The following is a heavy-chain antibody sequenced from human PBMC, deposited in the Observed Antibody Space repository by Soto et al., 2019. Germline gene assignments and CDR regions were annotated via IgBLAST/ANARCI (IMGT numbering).Heavy chain of an antibody. CDR3: ARGGSSSDKGMDV. Sequence: EVQLVESGGGLVQPGGSLRVSCAASGFTFSTYSMNWVRQAPGKGLEWVSYMSSRSLTIYYTDSVKGRITISRDNAKNSLYLQMNSLRDEDTAVYYCARGGSSSDKGMDVWGQGSTVTVSS. CDR2: MSSRSLTI. D-gene: IGHD6-6*01. V-gene: IGHV3-48*02. J-gene: IGHJ6*02. CDR1: GFTFSTYS.